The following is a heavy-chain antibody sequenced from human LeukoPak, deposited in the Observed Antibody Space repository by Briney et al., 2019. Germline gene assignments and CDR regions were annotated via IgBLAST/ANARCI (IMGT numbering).Heavy chain of an antibody. D-gene: IGHD3-10*01. V-gene: IGHV3-11*01. Sequence: GGSLRLSCAASGFTFSDYYMSWIRQAPGKGLEWVSYISSSGSIIYYADSVKGRFTISRDNAKNSLYLHMNSLRVEDTAVYYCAKNALYGSGSPPDYWGQGTLVTVSS. CDR3: AKNALYGSGSPPDY. CDR2: ISSSGSII. CDR1: GFTFSDYY. J-gene: IGHJ4*02.